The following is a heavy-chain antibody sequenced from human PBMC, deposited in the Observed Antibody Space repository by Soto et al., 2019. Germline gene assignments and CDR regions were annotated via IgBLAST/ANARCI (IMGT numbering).Heavy chain of an antibody. CDR1: GGTFSSYT. V-gene: IGHV1-69*02. Sequence: SVKVSCKASGGTFSSYTISWVRQAPGQGLEWMGRIIPILGIANYAQKFQGRVTITADKSTSTAYMELSSLRSEDTAVYYCARADCSGGSCYLPFDYWGQGTLVTVSS. D-gene: IGHD2-15*01. CDR3: ARADCSGGSCYLPFDY. CDR2: IIPILGIA. J-gene: IGHJ4*02.